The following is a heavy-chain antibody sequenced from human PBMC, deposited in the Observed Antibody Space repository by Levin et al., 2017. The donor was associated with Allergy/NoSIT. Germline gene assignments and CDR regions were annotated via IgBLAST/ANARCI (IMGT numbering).Heavy chain of an antibody. Sequence: PGGSLRLSCAASGFTFSSYAMHWVRQAPGKGLEWVAVISYDGSNKYYADSVKGRFTISRDNSKNTLYLQMNSLRAEDTAVYYCARAKVRTDWYFDLWGRGTLVTVSS. CDR1: GFTFSSYA. J-gene: IGHJ2*01. CDR2: ISYDGSNK. CDR3: ARAKVRTDWYFDL. V-gene: IGHV3-30-3*01. D-gene: IGHD3-10*01.